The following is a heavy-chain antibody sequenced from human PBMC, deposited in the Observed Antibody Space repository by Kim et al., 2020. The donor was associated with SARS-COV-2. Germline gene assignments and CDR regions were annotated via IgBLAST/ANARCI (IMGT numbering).Heavy chain of an antibody. D-gene: IGHD2-15*01. CDR1: GYTFSTYG. CDR3: ARDHCSGASCPYEDWFDP. J-gene: IGHJ5*02. Sequence: ASVKVSCKASGYTFSTYGISWVRQAPGQGPEWMGWIGAYNGDTNYAQKFLGRVTMTTDTSTSTAYMELRSLRSDDTAVYYCARDHCSGASCPYEDWFDPWGQGTLVTVSS. V-gene: IGHV1-18*01. CDR2: IGAYNGDT.